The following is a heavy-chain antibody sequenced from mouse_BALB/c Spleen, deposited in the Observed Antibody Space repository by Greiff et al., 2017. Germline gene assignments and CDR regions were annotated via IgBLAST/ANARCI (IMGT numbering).Heavy chain of an antibody. J-gene: IGHJ3*01. Sequence: EVKVVESGGGLVQPGGSLKLSCAASGFTFSSYTMSWVRQTPEKRLEWVAYISNGGGSTYYPDTVKGRFTISRDNAKNTLYLQMSSLKSEDTAMYYCARHKPYYGYDGGFAYWGQGTLVTVSA. CDR3: ARHKPYYGYDGGFAY. CDR1: GFTFSSYT. V-gene: IGHV5-12-2*01. D-gene: IGHD2-9*01. CDR2: ISNGGGST.